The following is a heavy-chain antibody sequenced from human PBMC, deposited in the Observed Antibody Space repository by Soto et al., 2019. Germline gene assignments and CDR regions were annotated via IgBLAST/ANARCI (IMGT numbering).Heavy chain of an antibody. CDR1: GFTFSSYG. D-gene: IGHD3-16*01. V-gene: IGHV3-30*18. J-gene: IGHJ6*02. CDR2: ISYDGSNK. Sequence: QVQLVESGGGVVQPGRSLRLSCAASGFTFSSYGMHWVRQAPGKGLEWVAVISYDGSNKYYADSVKGRFTISRDKSKNTLYLQMNSLRAEDTAVYYCAKDTFPTALYYYYGMDVWGQGTTVTVSS. CDR3: AKDTFPTALYYYYGMDV.